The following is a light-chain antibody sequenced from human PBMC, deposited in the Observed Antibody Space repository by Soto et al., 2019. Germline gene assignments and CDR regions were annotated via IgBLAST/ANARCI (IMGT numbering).Light chain of an antibody. J-gene: IGLJ1*01. CDR2: EVS. CDR1: SSDVGNYNY. CDR3: SSYAGSNNYV. V-gene: IGLV2-8*01. Sequence: QSALTQPPSASGSPGQSLTISCTGTSSDVGNYNYVSWYQQHPDKAPKLIISEVSNRPSGVPDRFSGSKSGNTASLTVSGLQAEDEADYYCSSYAGSNNYVFGTGTKVTVL.